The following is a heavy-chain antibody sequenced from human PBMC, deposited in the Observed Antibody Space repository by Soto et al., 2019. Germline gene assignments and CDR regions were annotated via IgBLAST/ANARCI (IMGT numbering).Heavy chain of an antibody. V-gene: IGHV1-69*12. Sequence: QVQLVQSGAEVKKPGSSVKVSFKASGGTFSSYAVSWVRQAPGQGLEWMGGIIPIFGTANYVQKFQGRVTITADESTSTAYMELSSLRSEDTAVYYCARESRYCSGGSCYFLPGIDYWGQGTLVTVSS. CDR3: ARESRYCSGGSCYFLPGIDY. CDR2: IIPIFGTA. CDR1: GGTFSSYA. D-gene: IGHD2-15*01. J-gene: IGHJ4*02.